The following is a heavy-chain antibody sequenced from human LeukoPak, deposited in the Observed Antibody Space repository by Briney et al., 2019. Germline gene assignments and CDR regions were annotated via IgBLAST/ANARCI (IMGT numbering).Heavy chain of an antibody. Sequence: SETLSLTCTVSGGSISSYYWSWIRQSPGKGLEWIGYIYYSGSTNYNPSLKSRVTISVDTSKNQFSLKLSSVTAADTAVYYCARHRDGYHFDYWGQGTLVTVTS. D-gene: IGHD5-24*01. V-gene: IGHV4-59*08. J-gene: IGHJ4*02. CDR1: GGSISSYY. CDR2: IYYSGST. CDR3: ARHRDGYHFDY.